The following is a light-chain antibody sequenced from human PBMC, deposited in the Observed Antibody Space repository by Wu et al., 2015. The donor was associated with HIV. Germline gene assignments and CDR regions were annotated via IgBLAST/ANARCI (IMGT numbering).Light chain of an antibody. Sequence: ETVLTQSPATLSLSPGERATLSCRASQTVSSNLAWYQQKPGQAPRLLMYDASSRATGIPARFSGSGSGTDFTLSISSLEPEDFAVYYCQQFGDWPLTFGQGTRLXI. CDR1: QTVSSN. CDR2: DAS. V-gene: IGKV3-11*01. CDR3: QQFGDWPLT. J-gene: IGKJ5*01.